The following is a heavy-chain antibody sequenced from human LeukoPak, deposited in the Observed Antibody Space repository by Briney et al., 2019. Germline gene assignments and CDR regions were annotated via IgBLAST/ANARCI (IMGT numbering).Heavy chain of an antibody. CDR2: TYYRSTLYN. CDR3: ARRLTQYDCFDP. CDR1: GDSVSSNSVT. Sequence: SQTLSLTCAISGDSVSSNSVTWNWIRQSPSRGLELLGRTYYRSTLYNDYAVSVRGRITVNPDTSKNQFSLHLNSVTPEDTAVYYCARRLTQYDCFDPWGQGILVTVSS. D-gene: IGHD2-2*01. J-gene: IGHJ5*02. V-gene: IGHV6-1*01.